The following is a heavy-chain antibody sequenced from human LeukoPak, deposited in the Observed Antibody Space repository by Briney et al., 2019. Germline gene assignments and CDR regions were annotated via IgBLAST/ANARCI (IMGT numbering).Heavy chain of an antibody. CDR1: GYSISSGYR. CDR2: VYRSGST. CDR3: ARGRRVFGVVSLYYYYYYMDV. D-gene: IGHD3-3*01. Sequence: ASETLSLTCVVSGYSISSGYRWGWIRQPPGEGLEWIGSVYRSGSTYYNPSLKSRVTISVDTSKNQISLKVRSVTAADTAVYYCARGRRVFGVVSLYYYYYYMDVWGKGTTVTVSS. V-gene: IGHV4-38-2*01. J-gene: IGHJ6*03.